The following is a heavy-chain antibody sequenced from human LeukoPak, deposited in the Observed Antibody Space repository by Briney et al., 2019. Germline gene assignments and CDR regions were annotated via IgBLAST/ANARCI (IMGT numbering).Heavy chain of an antibody. CDR1: GGSISSSNW. J-gene: IGHJ6*03. D-gene: IGHD4-23*01. V-gene: IGHV4-4*02. CDR2: IYHSGST. CDR3: ARDEVYGGNRDFSYYYYYYMDV. Sequence: PSGTLSLTCAVSGGSISSSNWWSWVRQPPGKGLEWIGEIYHSGSTNYNPSLKSRVTISVDKSKNQFSLKLSSVTAADTAVYYCARDEVYGGNRDFSYYYYYYMDVWGKGTTVTVSS.